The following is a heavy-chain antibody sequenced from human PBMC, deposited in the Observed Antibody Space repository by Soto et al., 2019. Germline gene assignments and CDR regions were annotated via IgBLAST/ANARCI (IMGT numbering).Heavy chain of an antibody. CDR3: ARVLDYDFWSGYYTEGYYYYYGMDV. V-gene: IGHV6-1*01. Sequence: SQTLSLTCAISGDSVSSNSAAWNWIRQSPSRGLEWLGRTYYRSKWYNDYAVSVKSRITINPDTSKNQFSLQLNSVTPEDTAVYYCARVLDYDFWSGYYTEGYYYYYGMDVWGQGTTVTVSS. D-gene: IGHD3-3*01. J-gene: IGHJ6*02. CDR1: GDSVSSNSAA. CDR2: TYYRSKWYN.